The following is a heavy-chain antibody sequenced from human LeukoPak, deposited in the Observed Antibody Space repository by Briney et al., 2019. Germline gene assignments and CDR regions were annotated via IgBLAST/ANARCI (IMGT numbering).Heavy chain of an antibody. CDR2: ISTYNGNT. D-gene: IGHD5-12*01. CDR3: ARERGRGYDE. J-gene: IGHJ4*02. V-gene: IGHV1-18*01. CDR1: GYTFTSYD. Sequence: GASVKVSCKASGYTFTSYDINWVRQAPGQGLEWMGWISTYNGNTHYAQKLQGRVTMTTDTATSTAYMDLRSLRSDDTAVYFCARERGRGYDEWGQGTLVTVSS.